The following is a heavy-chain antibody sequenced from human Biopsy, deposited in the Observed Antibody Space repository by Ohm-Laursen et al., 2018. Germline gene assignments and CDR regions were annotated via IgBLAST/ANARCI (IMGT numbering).Heavy chain of an antibody. CDR3: ATDAVGGLAVF. J-gene: IGHJ4*02. CDR1: GGTFTNYA. Sequence: SSVKVSCKASGGTFTNYAISWVRQAPGPGLEWMGGISPVFGAVKYAEKFRGRLTITAGESTGTAYMELNGLTSDDTAVYYCATDAVGGLAVFGGQGTLVTVSS. CDR2: ISPVFGAV. V-gene: IGHV1-69*01. D-gene: IGHD3-16*01.